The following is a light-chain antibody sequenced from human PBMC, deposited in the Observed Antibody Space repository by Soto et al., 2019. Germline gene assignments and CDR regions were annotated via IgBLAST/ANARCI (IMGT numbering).Light chain of an antibody. CDR2: DVS. CDR1: SSDVGGYNY. CDR3: SSYTTSGSLV. Sequence: QSALTQPASVSGSPGQSITISCTGTSSDVGGYNYVSWYQQHPGKAPKLMIYDVSNRPSGVSNRLSGSKSGNTASLTISGLQAEDEADYYCSSYTTSGSLVFGGGTQLTVL. V-gene: IGLV2-14*01. J-gene: IGLJ2*01.